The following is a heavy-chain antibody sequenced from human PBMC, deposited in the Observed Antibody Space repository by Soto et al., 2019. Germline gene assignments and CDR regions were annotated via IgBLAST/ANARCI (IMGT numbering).Heavy chain of an antibody. V-gene: IGHV4-30-4*01. D-gene: IGHD2-15*01. Sequence: SETLSLTCSVSGDSISNLDYFWGWIRQPPGHALEYIGYIYKSATTYYNPSFESRVAISVDTSKSQFSLNVTSVTAADTAVYFCARGRYCLTGRCFPNWFDSWGQGALVTVSS. J-gene: IGHJ5*01. CDR2: IYKSATT. CDR1: GDSISNLDYF. CDR3: ARGRYCLTGRCFPNWFDS.